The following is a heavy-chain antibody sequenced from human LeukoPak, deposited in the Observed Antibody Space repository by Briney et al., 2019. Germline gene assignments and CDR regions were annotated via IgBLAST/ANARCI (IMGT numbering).Heavy chain of an antibody. D-gene: IGHD3-3*01. V-gene: IGHV3-21*01. CDR1: GFTFSSYS. J-gene: IGHJ4*02. Sequence: PGGSLRLSCAASGFTFSSYSMNWVRQAPGKGLEWVSSISSSSSDIYYADSVKGRFTISRDNARNSLYLQMNSMRAEDTAVYYCARDWSGYYTGVDYWGQGTLVTVSS. CDR2: ISSSSSDI. CDR3: ARDWSGYYTGVDY.